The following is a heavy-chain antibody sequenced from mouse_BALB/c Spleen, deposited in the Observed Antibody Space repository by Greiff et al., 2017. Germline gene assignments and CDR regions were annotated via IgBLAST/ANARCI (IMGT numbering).Heavy chain of an antibody. CDR2: ISYDGSN. V-gene: IGHV3-6*02. CDR1: GYSITSGYY. Sequence: ESGPGLVKPSQSLSLTCSVTGYSITSGYYWNWIRQFPGNKLEWMGYISYDGSNNYNPSLKNRISITRDTSKNQFFLKLNSVTTEDTATYYCARGGGYDYDDWFAYWGQGTLVTVSA. CDR3: ARGGGYDYDDWFAY. D-gene: IGHD2-4*01. J-gene: IGHJ3*01.